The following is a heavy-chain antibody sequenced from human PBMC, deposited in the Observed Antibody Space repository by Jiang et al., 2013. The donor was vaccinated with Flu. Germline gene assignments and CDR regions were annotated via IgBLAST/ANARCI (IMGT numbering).Heavy chain of an antibody. CDR3: ARDTSSGDRPALYYYYYGMDV. CDR2: TYYRSKWYN. D-gene: IGHD3-10*01. CDR1: GDSVSSNSAA. V-gene: IGHV6-1*01. J-gene: IGHJ6*02. Sequence: LTCAISGDSVSSNSAAWNWIRQSPSRGLEWLGRTYYRSKWYNDYAVSVKSRITINPDTSKNQFSLQLNSVTPEDTAVYYCARDTSSGDRPALYYYYYGMDVWGQGTTVTVSS.